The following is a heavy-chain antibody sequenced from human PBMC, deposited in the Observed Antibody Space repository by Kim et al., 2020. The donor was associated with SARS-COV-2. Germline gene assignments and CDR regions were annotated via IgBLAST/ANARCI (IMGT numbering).Heavy chain of an antibody. Sequence: KKYAQNFQERVILTRDMSTSTAYMELSSLRSEDTALYYCAAGTGYYSPDYWGQGTLVTVSS. J-gene: IGHJ4*02. V-gene: IGHV1-58*01. CDR3: AAGTGYYSPDY. D-gene: IGHD3-22*01. CDR2: K.